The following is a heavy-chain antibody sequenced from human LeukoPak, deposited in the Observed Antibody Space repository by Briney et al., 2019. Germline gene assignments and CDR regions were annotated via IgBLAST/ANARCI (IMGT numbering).Heavy chain of an antibody. CDR2: IYRGGTI. CDR1: GGSISDYY. J-gene: IGHJ5*02. D-gene: IGHD6-13*01. Sequence: PSETLSLTCSVSGGSISDYYWSWIRQPPGKGLEWIGYIYRGGTINYNPSVKSRVTMSLDTSKNQISLMLNSVTAADTAIYYCARHWLEAAKTYSYRFDPWGQGTLVTVSS. CDR3: ARHWLEAAKTYSYRFDP. V-gene: IGHV4-4*09.